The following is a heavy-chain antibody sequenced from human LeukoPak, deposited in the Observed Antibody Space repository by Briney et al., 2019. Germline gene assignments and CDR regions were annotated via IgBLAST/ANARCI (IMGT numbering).Heavy chain of an antibody. D-gene: IGHD6-13*01. V-gene: IGHV3-48*01. CDR2: ISSSSSTI. J-gene: IGHJ4*02. Sequence: GGSLRLSCAASGFTFSSYSMNWVRQVPGKGLEWVSYISSSSSTIYYADSVKGRFTISRDNAKNSLYLQMNSLRAEDTAVYYCASVWYSSSWPLYYWGQGTLVTVSS. CDR1: GFTFSSYS. CDR3: ASVWYSSSWPLYY.